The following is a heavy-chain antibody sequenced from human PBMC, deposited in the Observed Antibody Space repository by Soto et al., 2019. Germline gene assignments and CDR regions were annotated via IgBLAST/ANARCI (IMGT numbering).Heavy chain of an antibody. CDR3: ARDSVRFLEHFSKDYFDY. CDR2: LWYDGSGE. CDR1: GFTFSDYG. D-gene: IGHD3-3*01. J-gene: IGHJ4*02. V-gene: IGHV3-33*08. Sequence: QVHLVESGGGVVQPGGSLRLSCAGSGFTFSDYGMHWVRQAPGKGLEWVAVLWYDGSGEYYTDSVMGRFTISRVNSKNTLYLQMNNLRDEDTGVYYCARDSVRFLEHFSKDYFDYWGQGTRVTVSS.